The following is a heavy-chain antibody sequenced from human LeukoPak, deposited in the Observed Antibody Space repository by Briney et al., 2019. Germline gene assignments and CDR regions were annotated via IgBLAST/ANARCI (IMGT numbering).Heavy chain of an antibody. CDR2: IYYSGST. CDR1: GGSISSSSYY. J-gene: IGHJ3*02. D-gene: IGHD5-12*01. CDR3: ARGNSGYDYAFDI. Sequence: PSETLSLTCTVSGGSISSSSYYWGWIRQPPGKGLEWIGSIYYSGSTYYNPSLKSRVTISLDTSKNQFSLRVSSVTSADTAVYYCARGNSGYDYAFDIWGQGTMVTVSS. V-gene: IGHV4-39*07.